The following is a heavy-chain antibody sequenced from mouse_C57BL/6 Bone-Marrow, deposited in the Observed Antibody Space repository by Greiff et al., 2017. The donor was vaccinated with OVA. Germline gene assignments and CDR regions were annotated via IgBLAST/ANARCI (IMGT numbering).Heavy chain of an antibody. CDR2: IHPNSGST. D-gene: IGHD1-1*01. J-gene: IGHJ2*01. CDR3: ARSLFITTVVAGVDY. CDR1: GYTFTSYW. V-gene: IGHV1-64*01. Sequence: QVQLQQSGAELVKPGASVKLSCKASGYTFTSYWMHWVKQRPGQGLEWIGMIHPNSGSTNYNEKFKSKATLTVDKSSSTAYMQLSSLTSEDSAVYYCARSLFITTVVAGVDYWGQGTTLTVSS.